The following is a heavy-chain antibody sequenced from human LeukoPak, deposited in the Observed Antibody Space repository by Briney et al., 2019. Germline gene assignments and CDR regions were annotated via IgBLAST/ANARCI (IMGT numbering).Heavy chain of an antibody. CDR2: IYSSGNT. Sequence: PSETLSLTCTVSGGSISSYFWSWIRQPAWKGLEWIGRIYSSGNTNYNPSLKSRVSMSVDTSKNQFSLKLSSVTAADTAVYYCARGSASPAAIPFDFWGQGTMVTVSS. CDR3: ARGSASPAAIPFDF. V-gene: IGHV4-4*07. D-gene: IGHD2-2*02. CDR1: GGSISSYF. J-gene: IGHJ3*01.